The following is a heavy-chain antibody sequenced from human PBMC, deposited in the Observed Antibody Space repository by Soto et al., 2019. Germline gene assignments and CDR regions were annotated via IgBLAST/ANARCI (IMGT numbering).Heavy chain of an antibody. CDR3: VSRRGYSYGPEFDY. J-gene: IGHJ4*02. Sequence: PSETLSLTCSVSSGSISGSYWNWIRLAPRKGVEWIGYVHSSGYAKYNPSLQSRVTISVDTSENQFSLSLSSVTAADTAVYYCVSRRGYSYGPEFDYWGQGTLVTVSS. CDR1: SGSISGSY. D-gene: IGHD5-18*01. CDR2: VHSSGYA. V-gene: IGHV4-4*08.